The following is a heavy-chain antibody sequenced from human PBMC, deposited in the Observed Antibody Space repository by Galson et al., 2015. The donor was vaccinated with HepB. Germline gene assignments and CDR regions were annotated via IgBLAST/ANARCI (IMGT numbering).Heavy chain of an antibody. D-gene: IGHD3-10*01. CDR3: AGGVRGVISQFDH. V-gene: IGHV3-30*03. CDR1: GYTFSTYG. CDR2: ISYDGSTQ. Sequence: SLRLSCAAAGYTFSTYGMHWVRQAPGKGLEWVAAISYDGSTQYYADSVKGRFTISRDNSKNMLYLQMNSLRPEDTSLYYCAGGVRGVISQFDHWGQGALVTVSS. J-gene: IGHJ4*02.